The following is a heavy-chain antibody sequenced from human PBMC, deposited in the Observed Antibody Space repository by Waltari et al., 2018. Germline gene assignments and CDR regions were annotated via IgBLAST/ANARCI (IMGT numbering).Heavy chain of an antibody. J-gene: IGHJ4*02. CDR2: IYHSGST. V-gene: IGHV4-38-2*01. D-gene: IGHD6-6*01. CDR3: ARRRSSSSVV. Sequence: QVQLQESGPGLVTPSETLSLTCAVSGYSLSSGYYWGWIRQPPGKGLEWIGSIYHSGSTYYNPSLKSRVTISVDTSKNQFSLKLSSVTAADTAVYYCARRRSSSSVVWGQGTLVTVSS. CDR1: GYSLSSGYY.